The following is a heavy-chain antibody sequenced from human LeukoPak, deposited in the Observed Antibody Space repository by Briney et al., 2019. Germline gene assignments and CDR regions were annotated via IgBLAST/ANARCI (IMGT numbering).Heavy chain of an antibody. CDR3: ARAPLVGAVLDY. Sequence: NPSETLSLTCTVSGGSISSGGYYWSWIRQHPGKGLEWIGYIYYSGSTYYNPSLKSRVTISVDTSKNQFSLKLSSVTAADTAVYYCARAPLVGAVLDYWGQGTLVTVSS. J-gene: IGHJ4*02. D-gene: IGHD1-26*01. V-gene: IGHV4-31*03. CDR1: GGSISSGGYY. CDR2: IYYSGST.